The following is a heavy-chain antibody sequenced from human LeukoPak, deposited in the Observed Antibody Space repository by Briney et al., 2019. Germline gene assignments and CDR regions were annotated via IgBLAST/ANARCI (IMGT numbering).Heavy chain of an antibody. Sequence: PGGSLRLSCAASGFPFSSYGMHWVRQAPGKGLEWVAFIRYDGSNKYYADSVKGRFTISRDNSKNTLYLQMNSLRAEDTAVYYCATLDVGATVYWGQGTLVTVSS. CDR2: IRYDGSNK. CDR1: GFPFSSYG. CDR3: ATLDVGATVY. J-gene: IGHJ4*02. D-gene: IGHD1-26*01. V-gene: IGHV3-30*02.